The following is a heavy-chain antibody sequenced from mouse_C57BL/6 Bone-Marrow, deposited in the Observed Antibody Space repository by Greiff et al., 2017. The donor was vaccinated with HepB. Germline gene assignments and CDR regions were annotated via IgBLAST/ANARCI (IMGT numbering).Heavy chain of an antibody. Sequence: QVHVKQSGPELVKPGASVKISCKASGYSFTSYYIHWVKQRPGQGLEWIGWIYPGSGNTKYNEKFKGKATLTADTSSSTAYMQLSSLTSEDSAVYYCARYYYGSSFYAMDYWGQGTSVTVSS. CDR2: IYPGSGNT. D-gene: IGHD1-1*01. V-gene: IGHV1-66*01. CDR3: ARYYYGSSFYAMDY. J-gene: IGHJ4*01. CDR1: GYSFTSYY.